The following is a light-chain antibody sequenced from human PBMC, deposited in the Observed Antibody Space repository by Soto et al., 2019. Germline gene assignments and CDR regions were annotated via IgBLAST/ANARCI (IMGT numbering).Light chain of an antibody. J-gene: IGLJ1*01. Sequence: QSVLTQPASVSGSPGQSITISCTGTSSVVGSYNLVSWYQQHPGKAPKLMICEGSKRPSGVSNRFSGSKSGNTASLTISGLQAEDEADYYCCSYAGSSTYVFGTGTKVTVL. CDR1: SSVVGSYNL. V-gene: IGLV2-23*01. CDR3: CSYAGSSTYV. CDR2: EGS.